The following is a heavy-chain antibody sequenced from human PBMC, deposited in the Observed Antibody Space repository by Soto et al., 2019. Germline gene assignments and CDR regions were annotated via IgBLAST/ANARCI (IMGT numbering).Heavy chain of an antibody. CDR1: GFTFSSYA. D-gene: IGHD1-20*01. J-gene: IGHJ4*02. V-gene: IGHV3-23*01. Sequence: GGSLRLSCAASGFTFSSYAMSWVRQAPGKGLEWVSVIWDHGNSTYYADSVKGRFTISRDNSKNTLYLQMNNLRAEDTAVYYCARYNTGHSDYWGQGTLVTVSS. CDR2: IWDHGNST. CDR3: ARYNTGHSDY.